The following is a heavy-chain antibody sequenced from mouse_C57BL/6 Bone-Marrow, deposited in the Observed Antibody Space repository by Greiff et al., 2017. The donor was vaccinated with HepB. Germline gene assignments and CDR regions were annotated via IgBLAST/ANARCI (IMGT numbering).Heavy chain of an antibody. J-gene: IGHJ4*01. CDR1: GFSFTSYG. V-gene: IGHV2-2*01. CDR3: ARNGYDTFYYAMDY. D-gene: IGHD2-2*01. Sequence: QVQLKESGPGLVQPSQSLSITCTVSGFSFTSYGVHWVRQSPGKGLEWLGVIWSGGSTDYNAAFISRLSISKDNSKSQVFFKMNSLQADDTAIYYCARNGYDTFYYAMDYWGQGTSVTVSS. CDR2: IWSGGST.